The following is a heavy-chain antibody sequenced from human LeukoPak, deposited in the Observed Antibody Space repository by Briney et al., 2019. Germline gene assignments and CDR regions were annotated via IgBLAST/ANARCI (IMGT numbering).Heavy chain of an antibody. D-gene: IGHD5-18*01. J-gene: IGHJ6*03. V-gene: IGHV4-39*07. CDR2: IYYSGSS. CDR3: ARAISANVETGYSYVIYYYYMDV. Sequence: SETLSLTCTVSGGSISSSTYSWGWIRQPPGKGLEWIGSIYYSGSSYYNPSLKRRVTISGDTAKNHFSLKLSSVTAADTAVYYCARAISANVETGYSYVIYYYYMDVWGKGTTVTVSS. CDR1: GGSISSSTYS.